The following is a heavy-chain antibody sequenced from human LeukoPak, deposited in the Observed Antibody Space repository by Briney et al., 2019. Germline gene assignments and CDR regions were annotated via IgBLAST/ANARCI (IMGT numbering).Heavy chain of an antibody. CDR2: ISSSGSTI. Sequence: GGSLRLSCAASGFTFSDHYMSWIRQAPGKGLEWVSYISSSGSTIYYADSVKGRFTISRDNAKNSLYLQMNSLRAEDTAVYYCARDRDYYDSSGYPEYFQHWGQGTLVTVSS. J-gene: IGHJ1*01. D-gene: IGHD3-22*01. V-gene: IGHV3-11*01. CDR1: GFTFSDHY. CDR3: ARDRDYYDSSGYPEYFQH.